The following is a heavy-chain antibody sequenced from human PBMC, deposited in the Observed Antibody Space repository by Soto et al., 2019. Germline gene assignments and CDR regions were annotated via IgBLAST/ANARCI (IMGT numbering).Heavy chain of an antibody. CDR2: ISAYNGNT. Sequence: QVQLVQSGAEVKKPGASVKVSCKASGYTFASYAISWMRQAPGQGLEWMGWISAYNGNTNYAQKLQGRVTMTKDTSTSTAYMELRRLRSDDTAVYYCARDPPPPDYWGQGTLVTVSS. V-gene: IGHV1-18*01. CDR1: GYTFASYA. CDR3: ARDPPPPDY. J-gene: IGHJ4*02.